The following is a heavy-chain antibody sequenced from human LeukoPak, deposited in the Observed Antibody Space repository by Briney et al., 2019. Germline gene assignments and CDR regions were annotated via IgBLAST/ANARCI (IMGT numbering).Heavy chain of an antibody. CDR1: GFTFSSYA. CDR2: ISVSGGST. Sequence: PGGSLRLSCAASGFTFSSYAMNWVRQAPGKGLEWVSAISVSGGSTYYADSVKGRFTISRDNSKNTLYLQMNSLRAEDTAVYYCAKSYDSSGFVGHWGQGTLVTVSS. J-gene: IGHJ4*02. D-gene: IGHD3-22*01. CDR3: AKSYDSSGFVGH. V-gene: IGHV3-23*01.